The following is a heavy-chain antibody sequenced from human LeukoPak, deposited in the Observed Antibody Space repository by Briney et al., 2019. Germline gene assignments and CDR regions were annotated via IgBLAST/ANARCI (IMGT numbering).Heavy chain of an antibody. CDR3: ARARHYDFWSGYEYNWFDP. Sequence: ASVKVSCKASGYTFTGYYMHWVRQAPGQGLEWMGWINPNSGGTNYAQKFQGRVTMTRDTSISTAYMELSRLRSEDTAVYYCARARHYDFWSGYEYNWFDPWGQGTLVTVSS. V-gene: IGHV1-2*02. D-gene: IGHD3-3*01. J-gene: IGHJ5*02. CDR1: GYTFTGYY. CDR2: INPNSGGT.